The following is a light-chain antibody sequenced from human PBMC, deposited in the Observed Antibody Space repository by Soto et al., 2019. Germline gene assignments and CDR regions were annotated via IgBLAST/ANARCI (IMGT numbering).Light chain of an antibody. CDR2: EVS. CDR3: CSYAGSSTFYV. Sequence: QSALTQPASVSGSPGQSVTISCTGTSSDVGNYNLVSWYQQHPGKATKLMIYEVSRRPSGVSNRFSGSKSGNTASLTISGLQAEDEADYYCCSYAGSSTFYVFGTGTKVTVL. V-gene: IGLV2-23*02. CDR1: SSDVGNYNL. J-gene: IGLJ1*01.